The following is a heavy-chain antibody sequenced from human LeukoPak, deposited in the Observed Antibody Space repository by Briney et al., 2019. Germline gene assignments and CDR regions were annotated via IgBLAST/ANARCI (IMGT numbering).Heavy chain of an antibody. Sequence: PSETLSLTCKVSGGSINRGNYSWSWIRQPAGKRLEFIGRVYTSGATSYNPSLKSRVSITMDTSKNQLSLKLSSVTAADTAVYYCAAMIGYFDYWGQGTLVTVSS. CDR1: GGSINRGNYS. CDR2: VYTSGAT. CDR3: AAMIGYFDY. V-gene: IGHV4-61*02. D-gene: IGHD3-22*01. J-gene: IGHJ4*02.